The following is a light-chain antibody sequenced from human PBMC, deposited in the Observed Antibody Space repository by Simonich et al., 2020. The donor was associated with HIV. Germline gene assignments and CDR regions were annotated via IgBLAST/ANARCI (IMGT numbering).Light chain of an antibody. CDR3: QQFNSYSLT. Sequence: AIQLTQSPSSLSASVGGRVTITCRTSQGISSALAWNQQKPGKAPKLLIYDASSLESGVPSRFSGSGSGTDFTLTISSLQPEDFATYYCQQFNSYSLTFGQGTKVEMK. CDR1: QGISSA. J-gene: IGKJ1*01. CDR2: DAS. V-gene: IGKV1-13*02.